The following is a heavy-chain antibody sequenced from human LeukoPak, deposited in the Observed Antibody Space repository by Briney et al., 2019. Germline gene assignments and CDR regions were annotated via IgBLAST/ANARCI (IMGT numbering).Heavy chain of an antibody. CDR1: GYTLTELS. CDR3: ATGYCSSTSCYQWFDY. CDR2: FDPEDGET. Sequence: VASVKVSCKVSGYTLTELSMHWVRQAPGKGLEWMGGFDPEDGETIYARKSQGRVTMTEDTSTDTAYMELSSLRSEDTAVYYCATGYCSSTSCYQWFDYWGQGTLVTVSS. J-gene: IGHJ4*02. D-gene: IGHD2-2*01. V-gene: IGHV1-24*01.